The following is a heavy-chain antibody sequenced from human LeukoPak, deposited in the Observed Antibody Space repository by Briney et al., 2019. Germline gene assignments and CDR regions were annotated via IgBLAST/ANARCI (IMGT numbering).Heavy chain of an antibody. CDR2: IYPGDSDT. CDR3: ARREIASIYYFDY. Sequence: ESLKISCKISGYTFTTYWIGWVRQMPGKGLEWMGIIYPGDSDTKYSQSFQGQVTISADKSTSTAYLHWSSLKASDTAMYYCARREIASIYYFDYWGQGTLVTVSS. D-gene: IGHD2-15*01. CDR1: GYTFTTYW. V-gene: IGHV5-51*01. J-gene: IGHJ4*02.